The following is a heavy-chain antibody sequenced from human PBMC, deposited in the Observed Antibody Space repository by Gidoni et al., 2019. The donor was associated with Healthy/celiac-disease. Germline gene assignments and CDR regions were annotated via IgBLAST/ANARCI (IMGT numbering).Heavy chain of an antibody. Sequence: VESGGGVVQPGRSLRLSCAASGFTFSSYAMHWVRQAPGKGLEWVAVISYDGSNKYYADSVKGRFTISRDNSKNTLYLQMNSLRAEDTAVYYCARDGTGFDYWGQGTLVTVSS. CDR1: GFTFSSYA. CDR2: ISYDGSNK. CDR3: ARDGTGFDY. D-gene: IGHD1-26*01. J-gene: IGHJ4*02. V-gene: IGHV3-30*01.